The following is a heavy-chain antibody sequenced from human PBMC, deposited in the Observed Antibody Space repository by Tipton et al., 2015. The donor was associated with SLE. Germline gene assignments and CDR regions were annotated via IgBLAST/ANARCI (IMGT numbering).Heavy chain of an antibody. CDR2: IYHSGST. J-gene: IGHJ3*02. D-gene: IGHD1-26*01. V-gene: IGHV4-38-2*02. CDR1: GGSFSGYY. CDR3: AREMLGRNDAFDI. Sequence: TLSLTCAVYGGSFSGYYWGWIRQPPGKGLEWIGSIYHSGSTYYNPSLKSRVTISVDTSKNQFSLKLSSVAAADTAVYHCAREMLGRNDAFDIWGQGTMVTVSS.